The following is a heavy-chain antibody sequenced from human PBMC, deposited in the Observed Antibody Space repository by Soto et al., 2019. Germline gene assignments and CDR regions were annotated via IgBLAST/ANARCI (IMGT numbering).Heavy chain of an antibody. CDR3: ARVFFFQAEDGIRDVRSVSAFLLNRSSDL. CDR2: LNRDGSST. J-gene: IGHJ2*01. D-gene: IGHD3-10*02. Sequence: KGLVWVSRLNRDGSSTSYADSVKGRFTISRDNAKNTLYLQMNSLRAEDTAVYYCARVFFFQAEDGIRDVRSVSAFLLNRSSDL. V-gene: IGHV3-74*01.